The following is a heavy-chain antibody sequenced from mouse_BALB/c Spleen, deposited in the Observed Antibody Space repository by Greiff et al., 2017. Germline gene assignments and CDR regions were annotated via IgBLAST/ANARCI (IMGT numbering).Heavy chain of an antibody. D-gene: IGHD1-1*01. V-gene: IGHV1-54*01. J-gene: IGHJ4*01. CDR3: AREDGSSSYYYAMDY. Sequence: VKLMESGAELVRPGTSVKVSCKASGYAFTNYLIEWVKQRPGQGLEWIGVINPGSGGTNYNEKFKGKATLTADKSSSTAYMQLSSLTSDDSAVYFCAREDGSSSYYYAMDYWGQGTSVTVSS. CDR1: GYAFTNYL. CDR2: INPGSGGT.